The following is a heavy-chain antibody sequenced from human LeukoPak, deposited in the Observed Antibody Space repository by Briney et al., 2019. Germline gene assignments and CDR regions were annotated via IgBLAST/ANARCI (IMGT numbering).Heavy chain of an antibody. CDR1: GFTFSSYG. CDR3: ANTNYYDSSGSTGGFYFDY. CDR2: ISYDGSNK. V-gene: IGHV3-30*18. J-gene: IGHJ4*02. Sequence: HPGRSQRLSCAASGFTFSSYGMHWVRQAPGKGLEWVAVISYDGSNKYYADSVKGRFTISRDNSKNTLYLQMNSLRAEDTAVYYCANTNYYDSSGSTGGFYFDYWGQGTLVTVSS. D-gene: IGHD3-22*01.